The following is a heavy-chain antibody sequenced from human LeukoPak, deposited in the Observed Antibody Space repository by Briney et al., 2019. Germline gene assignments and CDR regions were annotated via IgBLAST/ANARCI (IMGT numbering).Heavy chain of an antibody. CDR1: GFTFDDYA. J-gene: IGHJ3*01. V-gene: IGHV3-9*01. D-gene: IGHD3-10*01. CDR3: ARGGRSVIRGPQATFDV. CDR2: ISWNSGSI. Sequence: PGRSLRLSCAASGFTFDDYAMHWVRQAPGKGLEWVSGISWNSGSIGYADSVKGRFTISRDNAKNSLYLQMNSLRIEDTAVYYCARGGRSVIRGPQATFDVWGQGTMVTVSS.